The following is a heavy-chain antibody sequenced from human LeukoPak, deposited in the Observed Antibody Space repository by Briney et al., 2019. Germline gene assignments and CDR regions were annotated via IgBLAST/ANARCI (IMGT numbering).Heavy chain of an antibody. CDR2: INQDGSVK. CDR1: GFAFSTYW. J-gene: IGHJ4*02. Sequence: GGSLRLSCAASGFAFSTYWMDWVRQASGKGLEWVGNINQDGSVKHYVDSVRGRFTISRDNARNSVYLQMSALRVEDAAVYYCTRDFVFWGQGSLVTASS. CDR3: TRDFVF. V-gene: IGHV3-7*01. D-gene: IGHD3-3*01.